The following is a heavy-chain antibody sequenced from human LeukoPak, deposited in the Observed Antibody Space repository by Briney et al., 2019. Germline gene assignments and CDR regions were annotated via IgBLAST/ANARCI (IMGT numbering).Heavy chain of an antibody. J-gene: IGHJ4*02. V-gene: IGHV1-69*13. CDR1: GGTFSRFT. CDR2: ITPIFGTA. D-gene: IGHD3-22*01. CDR3: AREWGLESSGYYYAY. Sequence: SVKVSCEASGGTFSRFTISWVRQAPGQGFEWMGGITPIFGTANFAQKFQGRVSITADESTSTAFMELSSLRSEDTAVYYCAREWGLESSGYYYAYWGQGTLVTVSS.